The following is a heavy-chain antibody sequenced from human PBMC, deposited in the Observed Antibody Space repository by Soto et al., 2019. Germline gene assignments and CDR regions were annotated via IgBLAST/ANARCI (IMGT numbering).Heavy chain of an antibody. Sequence: GESLKISCRGSGYTFISSWIGWVSQMPGKGLEWMGTIYPGDSDTRYSPSFEGHVTISADKSISTAYLQWRSVKAADSAVYFCARGGYGGNHVDYWGQGTQVTVSS. J-gene: IGHJ4*02. CDR2: IYPGDSDT. D-gene: IGHD2-15*01. V-gene: IGHV5-51*01. CDR3: ARGGYGGNHVDY. CDR1: GYTFISSW.